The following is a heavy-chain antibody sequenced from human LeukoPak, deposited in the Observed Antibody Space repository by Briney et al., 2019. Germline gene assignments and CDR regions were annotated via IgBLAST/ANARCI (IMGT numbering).Heavy chain of an antibody. CDR2: ISSDGGSR. Sequence: PGGSLRLSCAASGFTFSTYVMHWVRQAPGKGLEYVSAISSDGGSRYYANSVKGRFTISRDNSKNTLYLQMGSLRAEDMAVYYCARDGGYGDYDFWGQGTLVTVSS. D-gene: IGHD4-17*01. J-gene: IGHJ4*02. CDR1: GFTFSTYV. V-gene: IGHV3-64*01. CDR3: ARDGGYGDYDF.